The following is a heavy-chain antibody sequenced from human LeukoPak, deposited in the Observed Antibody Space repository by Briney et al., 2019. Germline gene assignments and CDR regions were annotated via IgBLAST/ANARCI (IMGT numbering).Heavy chain of an antibody. D-gene: IGHD2-2*01. CDR1: GFTFSSYS. Sequence: GGPLRLSCAASGFTFSSYSTNWVRQSPGKGREWFSSFSISSRYIYYADSLKGRFTISTDNATNSLYLQMNSLRAEDTALYYCAKGQVVPAAWRIFDYWGQGTLVTVSS. V-gene: IGHV3-21*04. J-gene: IGHJ4*02. CDR3: AKGQVVPAAWRIFDY. CDR2: FSISSRYI.